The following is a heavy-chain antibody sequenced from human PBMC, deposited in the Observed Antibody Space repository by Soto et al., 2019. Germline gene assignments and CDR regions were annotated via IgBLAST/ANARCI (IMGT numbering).Heavy chain of an antibody. CDR3: ARAEIAAAGMFPLLGMDV. CDR2: ISYDGSNK. Sequence: QVQLVESGGGVVQPGRSLRLSCAASGFTFSSYATHWVRQAPGKGLEWVAVISYDGSNKYYADSVKGRFTISRDNSKNTLYLQMNSLRAEDTAVYYCARAEIAAAGMFPLLGMDVWGQGTTVTVSS. J-gene: IGHJ6*02. CDR1: GFTFSSYA. D-gene: IGHD6-13*01. V-gene: IGHV3-30-3*01.